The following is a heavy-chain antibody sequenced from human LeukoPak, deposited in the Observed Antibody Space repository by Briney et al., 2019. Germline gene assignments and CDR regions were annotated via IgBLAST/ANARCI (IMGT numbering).Heavy chain of an antibody. D-gene: IGHD4/OR15-4a*01. CDR3: ARDLGGLMVPIGILGDAYDV. CDR1: GFTFSSYS. CDR2: IRSDSATI. V-gene: IGHV3-48*01. J-gene: IGHJ3*01. Sequence: GGSLRLSCVGSGFTFSSYSMNWVRQAPGKGLEWLSYIRSDSATIYYADSAKGRFTISRDNAKNSLYLQMNNLSAEDTAVYYCARDLGGLMVPIGILGDAYDVWGQGTVVTVSS.